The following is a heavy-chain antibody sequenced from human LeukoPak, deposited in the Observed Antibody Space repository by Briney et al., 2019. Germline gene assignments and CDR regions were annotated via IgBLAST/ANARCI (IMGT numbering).Heavy chain of an antibody. CDR2: IYYSGST. CDR1: GGSISSYY. CDR3: ARDIPNYDILTGYAAHAALDI. V-gene: IGHV4-59*01. D-gene: IGHD3-9*01. J-gene: IGHJ3*02. Sequence: SETLSLTCTVSGGSISSYYWSWIRQPPGKGLEWIGYIYYSGSTNYNPSLKSRVTISVDTSKNQFSLKLSSVTAADTAVYYCARDIPNYDILTGYAAHAALDIWGQGTMVTVSS.